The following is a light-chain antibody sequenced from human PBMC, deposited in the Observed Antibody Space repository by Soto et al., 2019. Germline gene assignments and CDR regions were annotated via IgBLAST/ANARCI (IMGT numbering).Light chain of an antibody. CDR2: AAS. CDR1: QGISSY. CDR3: QQLNSYPLT. Sequence: MQLNQSRSSLSASVEDRVTITCRASQGISSYLVWYQQKPGKAPKLLIYAASTLQSGVPSRFSGSGSGTDFTLTISSLQPEDFATYYCQQLNSYPLTFGGGTKVDIK. J-gene: IGKJ4*01. V-gene: IGKV1-9*01.